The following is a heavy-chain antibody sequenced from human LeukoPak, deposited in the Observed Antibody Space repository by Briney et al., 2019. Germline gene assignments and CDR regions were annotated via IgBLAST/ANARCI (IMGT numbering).Heavy chain of an antibody. Sequence: GGSLRLSCAASGFTFSSYGMSWVRQAPGKGLEWVSAISGSGGSTYYADSVKDRFTISRDNSKNTLYLQMNSLRAEDTAVYYCAKEYDYYDSSGYQYYFDSWGQGTLVTVSS. J-gene: IGHJ4*02. V-gene: IGHV3-23*01. CDR1: GFTFSSYG. D-gene: IGHD3-22*01. CDR2: ISGSGGST. CDR3: AKEYDYYDSSGYQYYFDS.